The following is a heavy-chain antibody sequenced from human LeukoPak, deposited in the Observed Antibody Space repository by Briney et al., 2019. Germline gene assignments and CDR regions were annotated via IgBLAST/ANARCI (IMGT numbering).Heavy chain of an antibody. CDR1: GYTFTSYD. CDR3: ARGQGFRRQQWLVRVYYYYYYMDV. V-gene: IGHV1-69*13. J-gene: IGHJ6*03. Sequence: ASVKVSCKASGYTFTSYDISWVRQAPGQGLEWMGGIIPIFDTTNYAQNFQGRVTITADESTSTAYMELSSLRSEDTAVYYCARGQGFRRQQWLVRVYYYYYYMDVWGKGTAVTISS. D-gene: IGHD6-19*01. CDR2: IIPIFDTT.